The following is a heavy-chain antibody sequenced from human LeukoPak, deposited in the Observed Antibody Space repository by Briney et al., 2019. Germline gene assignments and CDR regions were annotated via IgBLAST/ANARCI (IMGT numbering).Heavy chain of an antibody. D-gene: IGHD3-16*01. CDR1: GFTFSSYS. CDR3: ARGGGLDV. CDR2: INHNGNVN. J-gene: IGHJ6*02. V-gene: IGHV3-7*03. Sequence: GGSLRLSCAASGFTFSSYSMNWVRQAPGKGLEWVASINHNGNVNYYVDSVRGRFTISRDNAKNSLYLQMSNLRAEDTAVYFCARGGGLDVWGQGATVTVSS.